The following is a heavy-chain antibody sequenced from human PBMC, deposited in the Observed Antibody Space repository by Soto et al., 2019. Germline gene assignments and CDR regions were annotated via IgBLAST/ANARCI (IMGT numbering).Heavy chain of an antibody. V-gene: IGHV3-15*07. Sequence: GGSLRLSCAASGFTFSNAWINWVRQAPGKGLEWVGRIKSKTDGGTTDFAATVKGRFAISRDDSKNMVYLQMNSLKTEDTAVYYCAKDSSADEGDYWGQGTLVTVS. CDR3: AKDSSADEGDY. CDR2: IKSKTDGGTT. CDR1: GFTFSNAW. J-gene: IGHJ4*02.